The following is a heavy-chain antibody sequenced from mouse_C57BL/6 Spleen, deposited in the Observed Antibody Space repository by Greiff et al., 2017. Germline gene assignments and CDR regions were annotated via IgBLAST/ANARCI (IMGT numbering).Heavy chain of an antibody. Sequence: EVKLVESGGGLVKPGGSLKLSCAASGFTFSDYGMHWVRQAPEKGLEWVAYISSGSSTIYYADTVKGRFTSSRDNAKNTRFLQMTSLRSEDTAMYYCARSNWDWYFDVWGTGTTVTVSS. CDR1: GFTFSDYG. D-gene: IGHD4-1*01. V-gene: IGHV5-17*01. J-gene: IGHJ1*03. CDR2: ISSGSSTI. CDR3: ARSNWDWYFDV.